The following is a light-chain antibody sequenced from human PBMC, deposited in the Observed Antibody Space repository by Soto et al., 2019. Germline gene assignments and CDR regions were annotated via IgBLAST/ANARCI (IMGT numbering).Light chain of an antibody. J-gene: IGLJ1*01. Sequence: QSALTQPASVSGSPGQSITISCTGTSSDVGAYIFVSWYQQHPGKAPKLMIYDIINRPSRVSNRFSGSKSGNTASLTISGLQADDEADYYCVSFTTSRSYVFGTGTKVTVL. CDR2: DII. CDR3: VSFTTSRSYV. V-gene: IGLV2-14*03. CDR1: SSDVGAYIF.